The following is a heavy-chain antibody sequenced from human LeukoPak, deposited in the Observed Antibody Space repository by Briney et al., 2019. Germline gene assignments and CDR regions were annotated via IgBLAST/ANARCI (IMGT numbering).Heavy chain of an antibody. Sequence: GGSLRLSCAASGFTFDDYAVHWVRQAPGKGLEWVSLISGDGGSTYYADSVKGRFTISRDNSKNSLYLQMNSLRTEDTALYYCAKDPGNGYDFWSGYSDNWFDPWGQGTLVTVSS. V-gene: IGHV3-43*02. CDR2: ISGDGGST. D-gene: IGHD3-3*01. CDR3: AKDPGNGYDFWSGYSDNWFDP. J-gene: IGHJ5*02. CDR1: GFTFDDYA.